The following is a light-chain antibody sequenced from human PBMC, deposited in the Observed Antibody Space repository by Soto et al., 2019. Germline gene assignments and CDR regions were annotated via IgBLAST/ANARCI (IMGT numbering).Light chain of an antibody. Sequence: PGKRATLSCRASQTVSSSSLAWYQQKPGQAPRLLIFGASTRAAGFPDRFSGSGSGTDFTLTISRLEPEDFAVYYCQQYGSSPRTFGQGTKVDIK. CDR2: GAS. CDR3: QQYGSSPRT. J-gene: IGKJ1*01. V-gene: IGKV3-20*01. CDR1: QTVSSSS.